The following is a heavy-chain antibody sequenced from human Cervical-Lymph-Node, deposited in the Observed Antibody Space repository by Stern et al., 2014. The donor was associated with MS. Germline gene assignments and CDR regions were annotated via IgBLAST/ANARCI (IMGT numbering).Heavy chain of an antibody. CDR3: ARERGGYSYGYPPYFDY. CDR2: IYTSGST. J-gene: IGHJ4*02. Sequence: QVQLVESGPGLVKPSQTLSLTCTVSGGSISSGSYYWSWIRQPAGKGLEWIGRIYTSGSTNYHPSLKRRVTISVDTSKNQFSLNLSSVTAADTAVYYCARERGGYSYGYPPYFDYWGQGTLVTVSS. V-gene: IGHV4-61*02. CDR1: GGSISSGSYY. D-gene: IGHD5-18*01.